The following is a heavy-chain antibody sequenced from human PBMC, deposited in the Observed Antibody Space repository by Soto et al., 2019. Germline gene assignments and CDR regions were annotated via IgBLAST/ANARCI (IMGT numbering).Heavy chain of an antibody. CDR3: SILPDYGAGDYYYYMDV. J-gene: IGHJ6*03. CDR2: ISGSGGST. V-gene: IGHV3-23*01. CDR1: GFTFSSYA. Sequence: GGSLRLSCAASGFTFSSYAMSWVRQAPGKGLEWVSAISGSGGSTYYADSVKGRFTTSRDNSKNTLYLQMNSLRAEDTAVYYCSILPDYGAGDYYYYMDVWGKGTTVTVSS. D-gene: IGHD4-17*01.